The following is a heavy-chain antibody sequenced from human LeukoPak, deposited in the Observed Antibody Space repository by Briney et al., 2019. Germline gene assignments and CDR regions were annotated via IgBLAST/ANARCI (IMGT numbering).Heavy chain of an antibody. CDR2: IYSGGST. Sequence: GGSLRLSCAASGFTVSSNYMSWVRQALGKGLEWVSVIYSGGSTYYADSVKGRFTISRDNSKNTLYLQINSLRAEDTAVYYCAKDLERHIVVVTASAVDYWGQGTLVTVSS. V-gene: IGHV3-53*05. D-gene: IGHD2-21*02. CDR3: AKDLERHIVVVTASAVDY. J-gene: IGHJ4*02. CDR1: GFTVSSNY.